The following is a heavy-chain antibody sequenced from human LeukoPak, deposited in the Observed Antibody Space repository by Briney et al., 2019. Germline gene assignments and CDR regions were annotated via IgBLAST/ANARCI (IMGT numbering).Heavy chain of an antibody. D-gene: IGHD6-19*01. CDR2: ISGSGGST. V-gene: IGHV3-23*01. CDR1: GGTFSSYA. CDR3: AKDVGKRYSSGWYYFDY. Sequence: SCKASGGTFSSYAMSWVRQAPGKGLEWVSAISGSGGSTYYADSVKGRFTISRDNSKNTLYLQMNSLRAEDTAVYYCAKDVGKRYSSGWYYFDYWGQGTLVTVSS. J-gene: IGHJ4*02.